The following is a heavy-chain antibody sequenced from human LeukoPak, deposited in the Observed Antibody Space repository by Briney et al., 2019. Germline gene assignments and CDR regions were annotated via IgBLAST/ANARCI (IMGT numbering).Heavy chain of an antibody. J-gene: IGHJ6*02. CDR2: ISSSGSTI. Sequence: RTGGSLRLSCAASGFTFSSYEMNWVRQAPGKGLEWVSYISSSGSTICYADSVKGRFTISRDNAKNSLYLQMNSLRAEDTAVYYCARDLGRWLPPPNFYYYGMDVWGQGTTVTVSS. D-gene: IGHD5-24*01. V-gene: IGHV3-48*03. CDR3: ARDLGRWLPPPNFYYYGMDV. CDR1: GFTFSSYE.